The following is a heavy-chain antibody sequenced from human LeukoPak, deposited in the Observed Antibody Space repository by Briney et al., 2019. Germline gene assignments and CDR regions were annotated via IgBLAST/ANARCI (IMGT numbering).Heavy chain of an antibody. CDR2: INPDGSDQ. D-gene: IGHD1-26*01. Sequence: GGSLRLSCAASGFTFTSHWMNWVRQAPGKGLEWVANINPDGSDQQYVDSMKGRFTISRDNARNSLFLQVNSLRAGDTAVYYCARAQSGSYGDWGQGTLVTVSS. CDR1: GFTFTSHW. CDR3: ARAQSGSYGD. J-gene: IGHJ4*02. V-gene: IGHV3-7*05.